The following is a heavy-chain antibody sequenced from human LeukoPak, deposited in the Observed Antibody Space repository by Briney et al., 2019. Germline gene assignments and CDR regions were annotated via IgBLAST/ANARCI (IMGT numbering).Heavy chain of an antibody. Sequence: GGYLRLYCAASGFTISTFAMSWLRQAPGKGLEWVTAISDDGVDTYYADSIKVRFTTARDNSKNSLYLQMNSLRAEDTALYYCEKHPCIAVTVLEQWGLGALVTVSS. D-gene: IGHD6-19*01. J-gene: IGHJ4*02. CDR1: GFTISTFA. V-gene: IGHV3-23*01. CDR2: ISDDGVDT. CDR3: EKHPCIAVTVLEQ.